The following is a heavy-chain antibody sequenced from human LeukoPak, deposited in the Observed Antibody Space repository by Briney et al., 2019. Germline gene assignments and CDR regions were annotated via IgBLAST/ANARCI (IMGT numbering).Heavy chain of an antibody. J-gene: IGHJ4*02. V-gene: IGHV4-4*07. Sequence: PSETLSLTCTVSGDSISSYHWSWIRQPAGKGLEWIGRIYTSGSTNYNPSLKSRVTMSVDTSKNQFSLKLSSVTAADTAVYYCARGKRGKGLKTYYYDSSGYWPIDYWGQGTLVTVSS. CDR1: GDSISSYH. CDR3: ARGKRGKGLKTYYYDSSGYWPIDY. D-gene: IGHD3-22*01. CDR2: IYTSGST.